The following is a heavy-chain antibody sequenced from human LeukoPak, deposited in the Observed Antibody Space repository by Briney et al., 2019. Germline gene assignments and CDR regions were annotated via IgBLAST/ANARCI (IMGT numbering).Heavy chain of an antibody. Sequence: GGSLRLSCAAPGFTFSSYAMHWDRQAAGKGLEWVAVISYDGSNKYYADSVKGRFTISRDNSKNTLYLQMNSLRAEDTAVYYCARDGMYYDFWSGPTDYWGQGTLVTVSS. CDR3: ARDGMYYDFWSGPTDY. CDR1: GFTFSSYA. D-gene: IGHD3-3*01. J-gene: IGHJ4*02. V-gene: IGHV3-30*04. CDR2: ISYDGSNK.